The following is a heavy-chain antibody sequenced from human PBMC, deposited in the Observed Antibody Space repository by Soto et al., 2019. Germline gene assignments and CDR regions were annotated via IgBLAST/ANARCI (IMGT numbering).Heavy chain of an antibody. CDR1: GGTFSSYT. CDR2: IIPILGIA. Sequence: SVKVSCKASGGTFSSYTISWVRQAPGQGLEWMGRIIPILGIANYAQKFQGRVTITVDKSTSTAYMELSSLRSEDTAVYYCARLRGYSGYDSDNWFDPWGQGTLVTVSS. D-gene: IGHD5-12*01. CDR3: ARLRGYSGYDSDNWFDP. V-gene: IGHV1-69*02. J-gene: IGHJ5*02.